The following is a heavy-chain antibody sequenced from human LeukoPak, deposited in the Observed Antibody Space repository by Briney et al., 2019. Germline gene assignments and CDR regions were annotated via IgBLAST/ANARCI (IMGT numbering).Heavy chain of an antibody. D-gene: IGHD3-9*01. J-gene: IGHJ4*02. CDR1: GFTCSSYW. Sequence: GGSLRLSCAASGFTCSSYWMSWVRQAPGKGLEWVANIKQDGSEKYYVDSVKGRFTISRDNAKNSLYLQMHSLRAEDTAVYYCARSAYFSSVLRGFWGQGTLVTVSS. V-gene: IGHV3-7*01. CDR2: IKQDGSEK. CDR3: ARSAYFSSVLRGF.